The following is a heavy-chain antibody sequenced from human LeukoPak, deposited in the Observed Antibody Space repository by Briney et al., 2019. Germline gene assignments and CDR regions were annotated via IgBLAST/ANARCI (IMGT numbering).Heavy chain of an antibody. D-gene: IGHD3-10*01. CDR2: ILSKTSGGTT. V-gene: IGHV3-15*07. CDR1: GFSFSNAW. Sequence: PGGFLRLSCAASGFSFSNAWMNWVRQAPGKGLEWVGRILSKTSGGTTGYATPVKGRFTISRDGSKNMLYLHMNSLQIEDTAVYYCADYYASGSYPPWGQGTLVTVSS. CDR3: ADYYASGSYPP. J-gene: IGHJ5*02.